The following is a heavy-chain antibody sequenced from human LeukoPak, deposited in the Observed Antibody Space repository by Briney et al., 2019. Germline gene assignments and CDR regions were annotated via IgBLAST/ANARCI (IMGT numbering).Heavy chain of an antibody. D-gene: IGHD1-1*01. CDR1: GVSISSSTHF. Sequence: SQTLSLTCSVSGVSISSSTHFWSWIRQPAGKGLEWIGRMDFSGSTNYNPSLRSRVTLSLDTSKNQFSLKLSSVTAADTAVYYCARYSGTGYGMYYFDYWGQGTLVTVSS. CDR3: ARYSGTGYGMYYFDY. V-gene: IGHV4-61*02. J-gene: IGHJ4*02. CDR2: MDFSGST.